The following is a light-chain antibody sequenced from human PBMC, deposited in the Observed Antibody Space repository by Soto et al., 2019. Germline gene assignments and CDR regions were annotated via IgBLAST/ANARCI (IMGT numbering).Light chain of an antibody. CDR3: QQYGSSPIT. Sequence: EIVLTQSPGTLSLSPGERATLSCRASQSVSSSYLAWYQQKPGQAPRLRIYGASSRATGIPDSFSGRGSGTHFTLTISRLEPEDFAVYYCQQYGSSPITFGQGTRLEIK. CDR2: GAS. V-gene: IGKV3-20*01. J-gene: IGKJ5*01. CDR1: QSVSSSY.